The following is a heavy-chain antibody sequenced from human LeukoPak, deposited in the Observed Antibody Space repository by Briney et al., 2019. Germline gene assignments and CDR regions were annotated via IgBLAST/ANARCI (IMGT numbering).Heavy chain of an antibody. J-gene: IGHJ6*03. CDR2: ISYDGSNK. Sequence: PGRSLRLSCAASGFTFSSYGMHWVRQAPGKGLEWVAVISYDGSNKYCADSVKGRFTISRDNSKNTLYLQMNSLRAEDTAVYYCAKSVHIVVVTADDGGYYYMDVWGKGTTVTVSS. D-gene: IGHD2-21*02. CDR1: GFTFSSYG. V-gene: IGHV3-30*18. CDR3: AKSVHIVVVTADDGGYYYMDV.